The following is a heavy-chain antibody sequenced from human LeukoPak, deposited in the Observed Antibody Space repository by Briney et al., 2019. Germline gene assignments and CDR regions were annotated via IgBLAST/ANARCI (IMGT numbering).Heavy chain of an antibody. V-gene: IGHV3-43D*04. CDR3: AKDRSSDFSFDY. CDR1: GFTFADYA. CDR2: ISWDGGST. Sequence: GGSLRLSCAASGFTFADYAMHWVRHALGKGREWVSLISWDGGSTYYADSVKGRFTISRDNSKNSLYLQMNSLRAEDTALYYCAKDRSSDFSFDYWGQGTLVTVSS. D-gene: IGHD6-6*01. J-gene: IGHJ4*02.